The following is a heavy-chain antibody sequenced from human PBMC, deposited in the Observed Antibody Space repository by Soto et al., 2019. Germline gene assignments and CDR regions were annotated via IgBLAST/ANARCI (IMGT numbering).Heavy chain of an antibody. D-gene: IGHD2-2*01. CDR2: ISGIFGST. CDR1: GFTFSSYA. V-gene: IGHV3-23*01. J-gene: IGHJ6*02. CDR3: AKDLXXCXSTRCYGFWDYYYGMDV. Sequence: PGGSLRLSCAASGFTFSSYAMIWVRQAPVNGLELVSAISGIFGSTYYADSVKGRFTISRYNSKNTLYLQMNSLRAYYAAVYYFAKDLXXCXSTRCYGFWDYYYGMDVWGQGTTVTVSS.